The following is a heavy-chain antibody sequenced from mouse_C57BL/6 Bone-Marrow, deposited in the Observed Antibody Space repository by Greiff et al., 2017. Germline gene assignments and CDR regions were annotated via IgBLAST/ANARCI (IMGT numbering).Heavy chain of an antibody. CDR2: IDPYDSYT. D-gene: IGHD3-2*02. Sequence: QVQLQQPGAELVKPGASVKLSCKASGYTFTSYWMQWVKQRPGQGLEWIGEIDPYDSYTNYNQKFKGKATLTVDTSSSTASMQLISLTSEDSAVYDGARSTGYVDYFDYWGQGTTLTVSS. CDR3: ARSTGYVDYFDY. V-gene: IGHV1-50*01. CDR1: GYTFTSYW. J-gene: IGHJ2*01.